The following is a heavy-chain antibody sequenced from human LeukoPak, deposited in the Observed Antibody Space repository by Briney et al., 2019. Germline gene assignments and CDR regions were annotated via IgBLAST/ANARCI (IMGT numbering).Heavy chain of an antibody. V-gene: IGHV3-30*18. CDR1: GFTFSSYG. CDR2: ISYDGSNK. J-gene: IGHJ6*02. Sequence: GRSLRLSCAASGFTFSSYGMHWVRQAPGKGLEWVAIISYDGSNKYYADSVKGRFTISRDNSKNTLYLQMNSLRAEDTAVYYCAKGGTYYYDSSGLGGMDVWGQGTTVTVSS. CDR3: AKGGTYYYDSSGLGGMDV. D-gene: IGHD3-22*01.